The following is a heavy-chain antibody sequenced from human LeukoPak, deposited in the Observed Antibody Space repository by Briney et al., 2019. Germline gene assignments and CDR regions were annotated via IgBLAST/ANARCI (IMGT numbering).Heavy chain of an antibody. CDR3: ARDPFVEINAPDY. CDR2: IEHHGSEK. V-gene: IGHV3-7*01. D-gene: IGHD3-3*01. CDR1: GVTPSSYW. J-gene: IGHJ4*02. Sequence: GSLRLSCAASGVTPSSYWMTWVRPAPGKGLEWVANIEHHGSEKYYVDSVKGRFTISTDNAKNSLYLQMNSLRAEDTAVYYCARDPFVEINAPDYCGQGTVVTVS.